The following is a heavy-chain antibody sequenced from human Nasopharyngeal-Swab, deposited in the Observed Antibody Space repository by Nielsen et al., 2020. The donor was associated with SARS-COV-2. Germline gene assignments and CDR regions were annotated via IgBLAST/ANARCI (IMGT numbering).Heavy chain of an antibody. Sequence: ASVKVSCKTSGYIFTDYYMHWGRQAPGQGLEWMGRINPNSGGTNYAQKFQGRVTMTRDTSISKAYMELSRLRSDDTAVYYCARTSYPSDRPPPFDYYYYGMDVWGQGTTVTSP. CDR1: GYIFTDYY. CDR2: INPNSGGT. J-gene: IGHJ6*02. D-gene: IGHD3-10*01. CDR3: ARTSYPSDRPPPFDYYYYGMDV. V-gene: IGHV1-2*06.